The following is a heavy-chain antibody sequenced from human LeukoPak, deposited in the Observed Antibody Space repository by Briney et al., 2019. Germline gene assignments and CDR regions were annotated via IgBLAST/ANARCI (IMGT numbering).Heavy chain of an antibody. CDR2: INHSGST. CDR3: ARGRRDYYDSSGHRYYFDY. V-gene: IGHV4-34*01. Sequence: SETLSLTCAVYVGSFSGYHWTWIRQSPGKGLEWIGEINHSGSTKYNPSLKSRVPISVDTSKNQFSLKLSSVTAADTAVYYCARGRRDYYDSSGHRYYFDYWGQGTLVTVSS. D-gene: IGHD3-22*01. J-gene: IGHJ4*02. CDR1: VGSFSGYH.